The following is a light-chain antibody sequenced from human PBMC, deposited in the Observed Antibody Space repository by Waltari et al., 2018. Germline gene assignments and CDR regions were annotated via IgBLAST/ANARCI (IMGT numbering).Light chain of an antibody. CDR2: DAS. CDR1: QSVGSY. Sequence: EIVLTQSPATLSLSPGDRATLSCRASQSVGSYLAWYQQKLGQVPTLLIYDASSRATGVPARFSGSGSGTEFTLTISSLEPEDFAVYYCQQRNIWPNTFGQGTKLEIK. J-gene: IGKJ2*01. V-gene: IGKV3-11*01. CDR3: QQRNIWPNT.